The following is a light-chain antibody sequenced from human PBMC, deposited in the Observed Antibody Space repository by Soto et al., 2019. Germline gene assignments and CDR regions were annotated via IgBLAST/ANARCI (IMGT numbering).Light chain of an antibody. CDR2: GAT. V-gene: IGKV3-15*01. Sequence: EVVMTQSPATLSVSPGERASLSCWASQSVSTKLAWYQQKPGQAPRLLIYGATTRATGIPARFSGSGSGTEFTLTISSLQSEDFAVYYCQQRSNWPRTFGQGTKVDIK. J-gene: IGKJ1*01. CDR3: QQRSNWPRT. CDR1: QSVSTK.